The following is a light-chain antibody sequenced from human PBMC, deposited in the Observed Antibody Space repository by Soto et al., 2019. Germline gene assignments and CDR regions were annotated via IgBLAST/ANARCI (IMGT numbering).Light chain of an antibody. Sequence: DIVMTQSPVPLSLSPGERATLSCRASQTVRTYLAWYQQKTGQAPRLLIYDASNMATGIPARFSGSGSGTDVTLTISSQLPEDFAVYYCQQYNNWPPWTFGQGTKVEIK. CDR1: QTVRTY. J-gene: IGKJ1*01. CDR3: QQYNNWPPWT. CDR2: DAS. V-gene: IGKV3-11*01.